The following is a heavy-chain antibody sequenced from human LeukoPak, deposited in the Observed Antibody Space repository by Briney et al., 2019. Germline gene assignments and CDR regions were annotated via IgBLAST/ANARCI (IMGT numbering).Heavy chain of an antibody. D-gene: IGHD5-18*01. V-gene: IGHV4-61*01. Sequence: SETLSLTCTVSGDSVSNDKYYCGWIRQPPGRGLGWIGYIYYSGSANYNPSLKSRVTISVDTSKNQFSLKLSSVTAADTAVYYCARVQPDGFYYYGMDVWGQGTTVTVSS. CDR3: ARVQPDGFYYYGMDV. J-gene: IGHJ6*02. CDR2: IYYSGSA. CDR1: GDSVSNDKYY.